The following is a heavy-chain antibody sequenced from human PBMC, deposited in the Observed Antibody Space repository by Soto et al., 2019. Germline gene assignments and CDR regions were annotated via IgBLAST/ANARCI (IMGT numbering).Heavy chain of an antibody. Sequence: SVKVSCIACGGTFSSYAISGVRQAPGQGLEWMGRIIPFIGTANYAQKFQGRVTITADESTSTAYMELTSLRSEDTAVYYCARVVMTTVPASYYYGMDVWGQGTTVTVSS. V-gene: IGHV1-69*11. D-gene: IGHD4-4*01. J-gene: IGHJ6*02. CDR3: ARVVMTTVPASYYYGMDV. CDR1: GGTFSSYA. CDR2: IIPFIGTA.